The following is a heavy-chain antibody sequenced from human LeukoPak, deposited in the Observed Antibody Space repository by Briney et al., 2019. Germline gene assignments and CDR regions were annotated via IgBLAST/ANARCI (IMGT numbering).Heavy chain of an antibody. V-gene: IGHV3-15*01. Sequence: GGSLRLSCAASGFTFSNAWMSWVRQAPGKGLEWVGRIKSKTDGGTTDYAAPVKGRFTISRDDSKNTLCLQMNSLKTEDTVVYYCTTLTQSVPAAQLGNDYWGQGTLVTVSS. CDR2: IKSKTDGGTT. CDR1: GFTFSNAW. CDR3: TTLTQSVPAAQLGNDY. J-gene: IGHJ4*02. D-gene: IGHD2-2*01.